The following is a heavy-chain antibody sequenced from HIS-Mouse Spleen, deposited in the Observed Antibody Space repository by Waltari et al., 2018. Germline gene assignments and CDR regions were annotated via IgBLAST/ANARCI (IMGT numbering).Heavy chain of an antibody. D-gene: IGHD6-13*01. J-gene: IGHJ4*02. CDR1: GYSISSGYY. CDR3: ARAAAAGQDY. V-gene: IGHV4-38-2*02. Sequence: QVQLQESGPGLVKPSETLSLTCTVSGYSISSGYYWGWIRQPPGKGLEWIGSIYHSGSTYYNPSLKSRVTISVDPSKNQFSLKLSSVTAADTAVYYCARAAAAGQDYWGQGTLVTVSS. CDR2: IYHSGST.